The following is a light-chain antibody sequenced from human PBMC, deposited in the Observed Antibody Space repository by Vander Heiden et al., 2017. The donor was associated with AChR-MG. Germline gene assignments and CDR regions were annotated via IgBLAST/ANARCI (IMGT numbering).Light chain of an antibody. CDR3: QTWGTGIRV. J-gene: IGLJ3*02. V-gene: IGLV4-69*01. CDR2: LNSDGSH. Sequence: QLVLTQSPSASASLGASVKLTCTLSSGHSSDAIAWHQQQPEKGPRYLMKLNSDGSHNKGDGIPDRFSGSSSGAERYLTSSSLQSEDEADYYCQTWGTGIRVFGGGTKLTVL. CDR1: SGHSSDA.